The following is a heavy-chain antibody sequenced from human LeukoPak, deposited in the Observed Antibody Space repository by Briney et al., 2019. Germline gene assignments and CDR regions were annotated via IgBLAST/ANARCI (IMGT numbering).Heavy chain of an antibody. D-gene: IGHD6-13*01. CDR3: ARRRPNRGSSWYGYYYMDV. Sequence: PGGSLRLSCAASGFTFSSYSMNWVRQAPGKGLEWVSSISSSSSYIYYADSVKGRFTISRDNAKNSLYLQMNSPRAEDTAVYYCARRRPNRGSSWYGYYYMDVWGKGTTVTISS. V-gene: IGHV3-21*01. CDR2: ISSSSSYI. J-gene: IGHJ6*03. CDR1: GFTFSSYS.